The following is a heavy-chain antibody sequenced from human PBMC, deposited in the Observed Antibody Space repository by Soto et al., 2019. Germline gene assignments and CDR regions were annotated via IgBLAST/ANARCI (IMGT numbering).Heavy chain of an antibody. CDR3: ARVVAGTNDY. D-gene: IGHD6-19*01. CDR2: IKQDGSEK. J-gene: IGHJ4*02. CDR1: VFTLSSHW. Sequence: GGSLRLSCTASVFTLSSHWMTWVRQAPGKGLEWVASIKQDGSEKNFVDSVKGRFTISRDNAKNSLYLQMNSLRAEDTAVYYCARVVAGTNDYWGQGTLVTVSS. V-gene: IGHV3-7*01.